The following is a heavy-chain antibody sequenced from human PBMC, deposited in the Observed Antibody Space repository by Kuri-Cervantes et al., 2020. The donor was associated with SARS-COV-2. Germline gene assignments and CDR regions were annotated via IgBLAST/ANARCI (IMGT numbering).Heavy chain of an antibody. CDR3: ARGGYLTPDAFDI. CDR2: INHSGST. Sequence: ESLTLSCAVYGGSFSGYYWSWIRQPPGKGLEWIGEINHSGSTNYNPSLKSRVTISVDTSKNQFSLKLSSVTAADTAVYYCARGGYLTPDAFDIWGQGTMVTVSS. CDR1: GGSFSGYY. J-gene: IGHJ3*02. D-gene: IGHD2-21*01. V-gene: IGHV4-34*01.